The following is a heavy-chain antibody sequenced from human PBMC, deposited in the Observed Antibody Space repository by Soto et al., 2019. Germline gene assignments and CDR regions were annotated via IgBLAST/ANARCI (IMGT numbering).Heavy chain of an antibody. CDR1: GGTFSSYA. J-gene: IGHJ6*02. CDR3: ASVTSRLLNGNV. V-gene: IGHV1-69*13. CDR2: IIPIFGTA. D-gene: IGHD2-2*01. Sequence: GASVKVSCKASGGTFSSYAISWVRQAPGQRLEWMGGIIPIFGTANYAQKFQGRVTITADESTSTAYMELSSLRSEETAVYYCASVTSRLLNGNVWGQGTTVTVSS.